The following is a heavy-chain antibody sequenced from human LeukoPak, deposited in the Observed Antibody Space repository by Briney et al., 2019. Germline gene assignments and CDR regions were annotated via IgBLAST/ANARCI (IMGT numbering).Heavy chain of an antibody. CDR1: GYTFTSYY. V-gene: IGHV1-46*01. D-gene: IGHD2-15*01. CDR3: AREQLIHKFCSGGSCPQAY. CDR2: INPSGGST. Sequence: GASVKVSCKASGYTFTSYYMHWVRQAPGQGLEWMGIINPSGGSTSYAQKFQGRVTMTRDMSTSTVYMELSSLRSEDTAVYYCAREQLIHKFCSGGSCPQAYWGQGTLVTVSS. J-gene: IGHJ4*02.